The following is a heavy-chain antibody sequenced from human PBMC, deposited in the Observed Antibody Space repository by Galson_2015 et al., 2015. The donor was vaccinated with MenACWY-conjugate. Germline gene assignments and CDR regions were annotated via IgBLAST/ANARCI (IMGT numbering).Heavy chain of an antibody. V-gene: IGHV5-10-1*01. CDR3: ARHKGTWYFDL. CDR2: IDPTDSYT. CDR1: GYSFTSYW. Sequence: QSGAEVKKPGESLRISCQGSGYSFTSYWISWVRQMPGKGLEWMGRIDPTDSYTNYSPSFQGHVTISIDKSISTAYLQWSSLKASDTAMYYCARHKGTWYFDLWGRGTLVIVSS. J-gene: IGHJ2*01.